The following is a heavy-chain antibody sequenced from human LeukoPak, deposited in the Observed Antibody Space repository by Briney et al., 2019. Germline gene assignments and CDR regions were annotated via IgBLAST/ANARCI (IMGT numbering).Heavy chain of an antibody. CDR3: AKAYGGNPTGQAY. CDR1: GFTFSSYG. J-gene: IGHJ4*02. V-gene: IGHV3-30*02. CDR2: IRYDGSNK. Sequence: GGSLRLSCAASGFTFSSYGMHWVRQAPGKGLEWVAFIRYDGSNKYYADSVKGRFTISRDNSKNTLYLQMNSLRAEDTAVYYCAKAYGGNPTGQAYWGQGTLVTVSS. D-gene: IGHD4-23*01.